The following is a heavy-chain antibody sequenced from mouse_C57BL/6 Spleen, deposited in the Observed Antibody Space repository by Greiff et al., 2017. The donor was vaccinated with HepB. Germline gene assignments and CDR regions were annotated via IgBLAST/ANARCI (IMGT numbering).Heavy chain of an antibody. CDR3: ARSYYGSSYDWYFDV. D-gene: IGHD1-1*01. CDR2: IYPGSGNT. Sequence: QVQLQQSGAELVRPGASVKLSCEASGYTFTDYYINWVKQRPGQGLEWIARIYPGSGNTYYNEKFKGKATLTAEKSSSTAYMQLSSLTSEDSAVYFCARSYYGSSYDWYFDVWGTGTTVTVSS. CDR1: GYTFTDYY. V-gene: IGHV1-76*01. J-gene: IGHJ1*03.